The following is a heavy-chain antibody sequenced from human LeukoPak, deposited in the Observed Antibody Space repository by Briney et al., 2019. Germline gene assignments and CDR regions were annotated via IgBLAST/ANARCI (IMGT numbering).Heavy chain of an antibody. D-gene: IGHD4-23*01. Sequence: GGSLRLSCAASGFMFSSNWMNWVRQAPGKGLVWVSRIASDGSSTTYADSVKGRFSISRDNAKNTLYLQMNSLRVEDTAVYYCARGRPHGNDYWGQGTLVTVSS. V-gene: IGHV3-74*01. J-gene: IGHJ4*02. CDR2: IASDGSST. CDR1: GFMFSSNW. CDR3: ARGRPHGNDY.